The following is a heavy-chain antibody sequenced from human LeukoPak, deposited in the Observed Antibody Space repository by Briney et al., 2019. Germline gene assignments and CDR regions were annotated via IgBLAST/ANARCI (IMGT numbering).Heavy chain of an antibody. CDR3: AKESSYYGSGSYYKAFDY. V-gene: IGHV3-23*01. J-gene: IGHJ4*02. CDR1: GFTFSKYD. Sequence: GGSLRLSCVASGFTFSKYDMSWVRQAPGKGLEWVSGISDSGDQTYYADSVRARFTISRDNSKNTLYLQMNSLRAEDTAVYYCAKESSYYGSGSYYKAFDYWGQGTLVTVSS. D-gene: IGHD3-10*01. CDR2: ISDSGDQT.